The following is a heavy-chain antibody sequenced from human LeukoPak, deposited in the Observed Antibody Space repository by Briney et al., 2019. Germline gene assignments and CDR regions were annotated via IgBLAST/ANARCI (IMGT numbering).Heavy chain of an antibody. D-gene: IGHD3-22*01. CDR2: IIPILGIA. V-gene: IGHV1-69*04. CDR1: GGTFSSYA. J-gene: IGHJ5*02. CDR3: ARDKGYYDSSGYYSTYNWFDP. Sequence: SVKVSCKASGGTFSSYAISWVRQAPGQGLEWMGRIIPILGIANYAQKFQGRVTITADKSTSTACMELSSLRSEDTAVYYCARDKGYYDSSGYYSTYNWFDPWGQGTLVTVSS.